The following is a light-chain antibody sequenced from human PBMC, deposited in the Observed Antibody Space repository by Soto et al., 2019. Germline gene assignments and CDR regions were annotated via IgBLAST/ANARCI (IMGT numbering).Light chain of an antibody. J-gene: IGLJ1*01. V-gene: IGLV2-14*01. CDR3: SSYTSSSTRV. CDR1: SSDVGGYKY. CDR2: DVS. Sequence: QSALTQPASVSGSPGQSSTISCTGTSSDVGGYKYVSWYQQHPGEAPKLMIYDVSNRPSGVSNRFSGSKSGNTASLTISGLQAEDEADYYCSSYTSSSTRVFGTGTKLTVL.